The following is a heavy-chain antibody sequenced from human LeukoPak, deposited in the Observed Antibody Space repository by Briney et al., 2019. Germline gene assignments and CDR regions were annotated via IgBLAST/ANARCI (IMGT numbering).Heavy chain of an antibody. J-gene: IGHJ6*02. CDR1: GGSISSGGYY. CDR3: ACLAAAADYGMDV. Sequence: SETLSLTCTVSGGSISSGGYYWSWIRQHPGKGLEWIGYIYYSGSTYYNPSLKSRVTISVDTSKNQFSLKLSSVTAADTAVYYCACLAAAADYGMDVWGQGTTVTVSS. D-gene: IGHD6-13*01. CDR2: IYYSGST. V-gene: IGHV4-31*03.